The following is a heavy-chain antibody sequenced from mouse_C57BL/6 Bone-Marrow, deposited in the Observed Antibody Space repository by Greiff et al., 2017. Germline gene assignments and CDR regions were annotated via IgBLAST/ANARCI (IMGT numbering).Heavy chain of an antibody. CDR3: ARKVLLRPYAMDY. V-gene: IGHV8-8*01. CDR2: IWWGDAK. D-gene: IGHD1-1*01. J-gene: IGHJ4*01. CDR1: GFSLSTFGMG. Sequence: QVTLQESGPGILQPSPTLSLPCSFSGFSLSTFGMGVGWIRQPSGKGLEWLAHIWWGDAKYYNPALKSRLTISKDTSKNQVFLKIANVDTAATATYYCARKVLLRPYAMDYWGQGTSVSVSS.